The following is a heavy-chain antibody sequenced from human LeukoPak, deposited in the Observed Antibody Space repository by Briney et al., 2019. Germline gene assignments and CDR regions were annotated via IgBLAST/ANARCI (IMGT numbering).Heavy chain of an antibody. CDR3: ARNESPYCSSTSCAMGY. J-gene: IGHJ4*02. CDR1: GFTFSSYA. V-gene: IGHV3-30-3*01. Sequence: GGSLRLSCAASGFTFSSYAMHWVRKAPGKGLEWVAVISYDGGNKYYADSVKGRFTISRDNSKNTLYLQMNSLRAEDTAVYYCARNESPYCSSTSCAMGYWGQGTLVTVSS. D-gene: IGHD2-2*01. CDR2: ISYDGGNK.